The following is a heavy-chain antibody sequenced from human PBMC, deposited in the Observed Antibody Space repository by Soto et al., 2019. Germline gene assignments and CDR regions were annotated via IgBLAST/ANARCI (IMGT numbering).Heavy chain of an antibody. CDR2: IIPLFGTT. Sequence: QVQLVQSGAEVKKPGSAVKVSCKASGGAFSSVDISWVRQVPGQGLDWMGGIIPLFGTTNYAEKFQGRGTITADASTSTAFMELSSLTSEDTAVYYCVRGLTEGYYGVEVWGQGTTVIVSS. CDR1: GGAFSSVD. CDR3: VRGLTEGYYGVEV. J-gene: IGHJ6*02. D-gene: IGHD2-15*01. V-gene: IGHV1-69*01.